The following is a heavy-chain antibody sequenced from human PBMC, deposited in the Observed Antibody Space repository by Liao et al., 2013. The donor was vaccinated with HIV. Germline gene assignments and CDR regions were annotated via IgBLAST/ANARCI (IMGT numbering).Heavy chain of an antibody. CDR3: SLEYQLQEVQWRRESREL. CDR1: GGSLSGYY. V-gene: IGHV4-34*01. CDR2: INHIGFT. D-gene: IGHD2-2*01. J-gene: IGHJ1*01. Sequence: QVQLQQWGAGLLKPSETLSLTCDVDGGSLSGYYWNWIRQPPGKGLEWIGEINHIGFTNYSPSLRGRVTISLDTSKRQFSLSLNSVTGADSAVYYCSLEYQLQEVQWRRESRELWGQGPWSPSPQ.